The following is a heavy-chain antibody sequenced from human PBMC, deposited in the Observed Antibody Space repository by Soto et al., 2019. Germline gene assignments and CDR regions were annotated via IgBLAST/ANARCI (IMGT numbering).Heavy chain of an antibody. CDR2: IYHSGST. D-gene: IGHD4-4*01. Sequence: QLQLQESGSGLVKPSQTLSLTCAVSGGSINTATHSWSWIRQPPGKGLEWIGYIYHSGSTYYNPSVKSRVTKSIAKSNNQFTLRLGSGPAADTAVYDCARGGGVTTTGDDYWGQGILVTVSS. V-gene: IGHV4-30-2*01. CDR3: ARGGGVTTTGDDY. J-gene: IGHJ4*02. CDR1: GGSINTATHS.